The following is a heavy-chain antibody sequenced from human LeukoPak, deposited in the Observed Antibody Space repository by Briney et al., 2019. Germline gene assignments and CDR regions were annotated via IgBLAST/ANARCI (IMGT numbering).Heavy chain of an antibody. J-gene: IGHJ4*02. V-gene: IGHV4-59*11. CDR3: ARLMKGIAARQYFDY. CDR1: GASIRSHY. D-gene: IGHD6-6*01. CDR2: MYYSGNS. Sequence: PSETLSLTCTVSGASIRSHYWSWIRQPPGKGLEWIGYMYYSGNSNYNPALKSRVTISVDSSKNQFSLKLSSVTAADTAVYYCARLMKGIAARQYFDYWGQGTLVTVSS.